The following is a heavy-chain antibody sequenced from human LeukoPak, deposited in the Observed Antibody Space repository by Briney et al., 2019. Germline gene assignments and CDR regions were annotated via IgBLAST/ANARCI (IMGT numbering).Heavy chain of an antibody. Sequence: SETLSLTCTVSGGSISSGSYYWGWMRQHPGKGLEWIGFIYYSGSTYYNPSLKGRVTISVDTSKNQFSLKLGSMTAADTAVYYCASIMNHSFDYWGQGTPVTVSS. V-gene: IGHV4-31*03. CDR2: IYYSGST. D-gene: IGHD1-14*01. J-gene: IGHJ4*02. CDR1: GGSISSGSYY. CDR3: ASIMNHSFDY.